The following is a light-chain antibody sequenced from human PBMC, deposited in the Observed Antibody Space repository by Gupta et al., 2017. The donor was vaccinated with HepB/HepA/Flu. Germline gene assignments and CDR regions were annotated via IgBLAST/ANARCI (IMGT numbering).Light chain of an antibody. V-gene: IGKV3-15*01. CDR2: DAS. Sequence: EIVMTQSPGTLSVSPGERATLSCRASQSVSSNLAWYQQRPGQAPRLLIYDASTRATGIPARFSGIGSGTEFTLTISSLQSEDFAAYYCQQYNNWPYTFGRGTKLEIK. J-gene: IGKJ2*01. CDR3: QQYNNWPYT. CDR1: QSVSSN.